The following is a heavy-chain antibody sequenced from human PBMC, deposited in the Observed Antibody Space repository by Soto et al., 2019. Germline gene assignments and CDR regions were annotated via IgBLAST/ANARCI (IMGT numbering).Heavy chain of an antibody. D-gene: IGHD3-9*01. J-gene: IGHJ1*01. V-gene: IGHV1-2*02. CDR2: INADSGDT. Sequence: QAHLVQSGAEVRKPGASVKVSCQALEHTSTIYYIHWVRQARGQGLEWMGWINADSGDTTYAEDFRGRVTLPRDTSTSTFHMELSRLRLDDTAMYFCATRDYDILTGYLHIWGQGTLITVSS. CDR3: ATRDYDILTGYLHI. CDR1: EHTSTIYY.